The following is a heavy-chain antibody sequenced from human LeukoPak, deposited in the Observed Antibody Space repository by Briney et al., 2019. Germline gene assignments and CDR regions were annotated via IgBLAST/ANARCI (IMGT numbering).Heavy chain of an antibody. J-gene: IGHJ4*02. CDR3: ANGYNYGLDY. V-gene: IGHV3-23*01. Sequence: GGSLRLSCAASGFTFSSYSMNWVRQAPGKGLKWVSGISTSGGSTYYSDSVKGRFTISRDNSKNTLYLQMNSLRAEDTAVYYCANGYNYGLDYWGQGTLVTVSS. D-gene: IGHD5-18*01. CDR2: ISTSGGST. CDR1: GFTFSSYS.